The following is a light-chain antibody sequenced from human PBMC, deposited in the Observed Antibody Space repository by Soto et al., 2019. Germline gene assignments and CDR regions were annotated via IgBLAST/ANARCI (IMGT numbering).Light chain of an antibody. CDR3: CSYTSSDVV. V-gene: IGLV2-14*01. J-gene: IGLJ2*01. Sequence: QSVLTQPASVSGSPGQSITISCTGTSSDVGGYNYVSWYQQHPGKAPKLMIYEVSNRPSGVSNRFSGSKSGNTASLTISGLQAEDEADYYCCSYTSSDVVFGGGTKLTVL. CDR1: SSDVGGYNY. CDR2: EVS.